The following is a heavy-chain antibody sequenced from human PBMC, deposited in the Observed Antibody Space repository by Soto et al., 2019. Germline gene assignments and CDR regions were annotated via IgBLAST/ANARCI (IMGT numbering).Heavy chain of an antibody. CDR2: SYTSGST. CDR1: GGSISSYY. Sequence: ETLSPTCTVPGGSISSYYWSWIRQPAGKGLEWIGRSYTSGSTNYNPSLKSRVTMSVDTSKNQFSLKLSSVTAADTAVYYCAREAALIGYYYYGMDVWGQGTTVTVSS. J-gene: IGHJ6*02. V-gene: IGHV4-4*07. CDR3: AREAALIGYYYYGMDV. D-gene: IGHD3-22*01.